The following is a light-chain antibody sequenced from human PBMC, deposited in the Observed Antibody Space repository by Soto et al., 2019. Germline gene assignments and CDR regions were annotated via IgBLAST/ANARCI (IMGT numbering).Light chain of an antibody. CDR3: QQSYRTLPT. J-gene: IGKJ3*01. CDR1: QSIAIY. Sequence: DIQMTQSPSSLSASIGDRVTITCRASQSIAIYLNWYQQKPGKAPNLLIFGASSLRSGAPSRFSAGGSGTDFTLTISRLQPEDVATYYCQQSYRTLPTFGPGTKVEIK. V-gene: IGKV1-39*01. CDR2: GAS.